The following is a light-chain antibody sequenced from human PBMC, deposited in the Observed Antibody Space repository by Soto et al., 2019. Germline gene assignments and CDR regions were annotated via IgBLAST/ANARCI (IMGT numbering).Light chain of an antibody. CDR1: SSNIGSNY. J-gene: IGLJ1*01. CDR3: AAWDNSLTGYV. V-gene: IGLV1-47*01. Sequence: QSVLTQPPSASGTPGQRVTISCSGSSSNIGSNYVYWYQQVPGTAPKLLIYRNNQRPSGVPDRFSDSKSGTSASLAISGLLSEDDADYFCAAWDNSLTGYVFGTGTKLTVL. CDR2: RNN.